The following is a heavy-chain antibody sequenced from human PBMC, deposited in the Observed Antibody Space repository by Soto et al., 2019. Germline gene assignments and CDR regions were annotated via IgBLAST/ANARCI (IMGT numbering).Heavy chain of an antibody. Sequence: GGSLRLSCAASGFTFSSYWMHWVRQAPGKGLVWVSSISGAGTTTKYADSVKGRFTISRDNAENTLYLQMNNLRAEDTAVYYCAKDNCISTSCYRLYNWFDPWGQGTLVTVSS. V-gene: IGHV3-74*03. J-gene: IGHJ5*02. CDR2: ISGAGTTT. CDR3: AKDNCISTSCYRLYNWFDP. D-gene: IGHD2-2*01. CDR1: GFTFSSYW.